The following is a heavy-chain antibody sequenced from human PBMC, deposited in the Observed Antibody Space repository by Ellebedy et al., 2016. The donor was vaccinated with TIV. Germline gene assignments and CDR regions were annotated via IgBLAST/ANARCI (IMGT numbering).Heavy chain of an antibody. CDR1: GFTFSSYG. Sequence: GESLKISCAASGFTFSSYGMHWVRQAPGKGLEWVAVISYDGSNKYYADSVKGRFTISRDNSKNTLYLQMNSLRAEDTAVYYCARDWSATYYYDSSGQSDSYYGMDVWGQGTTVTVSS. J-gene: IGHJ6*02. CDR2: ISYDGSNK. V-gene: IGHV3-30*03. D-gene: IGHD3-22*01. CDR3: ARDWSATYYYDSSGQSDSYYGMDV.